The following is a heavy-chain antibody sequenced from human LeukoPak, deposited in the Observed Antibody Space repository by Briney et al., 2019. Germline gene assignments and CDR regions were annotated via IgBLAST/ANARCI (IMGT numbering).Heavy chain of an antibody. D-gene: IGHD3-16*01. CDR1: RFSFRSYD. Sequence: GRSLRLSCAASRFSFRSYDMHWVRQAPGKGLEWLAVSSYDEGHTYYTDSVKGGFTISRDNSKNKNTLYLQMNSLRAEDTAVYYCASGGTRYYFDYWGQGTLVSVSS. J-gene: IGHJ4*02. CDR3: ASGGTRYYFDY. CDR2: SSYDEGHT. V-gene: IGHV3-30*03.